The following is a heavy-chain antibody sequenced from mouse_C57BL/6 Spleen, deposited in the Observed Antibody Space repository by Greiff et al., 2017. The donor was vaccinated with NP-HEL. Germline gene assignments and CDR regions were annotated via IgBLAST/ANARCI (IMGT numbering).Heavy chain of an antibody. V-gene: IGHV1-19*01. CDR3: ARKVYDYGGYYFDY. J-gene: IGHJ2*01. CDR1: GYTFTDYY. CDR2: INPYNGGT. Sequence: EVKLQESGPVLVKPGASVKMSCKASGYTFTDYYMNWVKQSHGKSLEWIGVINPYNGGTSYNQKFKGKATLTVDKSSSTAYMELNSLTSEDSAVYYCARKVYDYGGYYFDYWGQGTTLAVSS. D-gene: IGHD2-4*01.